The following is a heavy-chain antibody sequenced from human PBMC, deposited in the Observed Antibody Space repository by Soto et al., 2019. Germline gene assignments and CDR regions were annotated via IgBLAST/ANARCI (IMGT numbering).Heavy chain of an antibody. CDR3: ARVMVRRRMVDF. D-gene: IGHD3-10*01. J-gene: IGHJ4*01. Sequence: PSETLSRTCTVSGGSIISSRYYWGWIRQPPGKGLEWIGSIYYSGLTYYNPSLKSRVTISIDKSKNQFSLKTNSVTAAETAVYHCARVMVRRRMVDFWGQGTLVIVSS. CDR2: IYYSGLT. CDR1: GGSIISSRYY. V-gene: IGHV4-39*01.